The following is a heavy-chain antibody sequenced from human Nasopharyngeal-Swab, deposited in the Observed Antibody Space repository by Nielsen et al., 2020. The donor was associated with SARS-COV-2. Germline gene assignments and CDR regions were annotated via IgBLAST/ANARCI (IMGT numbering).Heavy chain of an antibody. CDR1: GFTFGDYA. Sequence: GESLKISCTASGFTFGDYAMSWVRQAPGKGLEWVGFIRSKAYGGTTEYAASVKGRFTISRDDSKSIAYLQMNSLRAEDTAVYYCARDGLRYFDWAIISQSPQTNYYYGMDVWGQGTTVTVSS. D-gene: IGHD3-9*01. J-gene: IGHJ6*02. V-gene: IGHV3-49*04. CDR3: ARDGLRYFDWAIISQSPQTNYYYGMDV. CDR2: IRSKAYGGTT.